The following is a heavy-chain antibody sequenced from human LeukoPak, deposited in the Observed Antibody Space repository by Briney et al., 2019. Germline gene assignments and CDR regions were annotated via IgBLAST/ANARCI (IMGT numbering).Heavy chain of an antibody. D-gene: IGHD3-22*01. V-gene: IGHV3-33*01. CDR1: GFTFSSYG. CDR3: AILSSYDSSGYLFDY. J-gene: IGHJ4*02. CDR2: IWYDGSNK. Sequence: PGRSLRLSWAASGFTFSSYGMHWVRQAPGKGLEWVAVIWYDGSNKYYADSVKGRFTISRDNSKNTLYLQMNSLRAEDTAVYYCAILSSYDSSGYLFDYWGQGPLVTVSS.